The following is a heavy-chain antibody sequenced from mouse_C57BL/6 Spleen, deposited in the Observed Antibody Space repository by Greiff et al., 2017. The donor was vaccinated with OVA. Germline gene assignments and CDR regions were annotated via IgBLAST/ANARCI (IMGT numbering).Heavy chain of an antibody. J-gene: IGHJ2*01. CDR2: IDPNGGGT. CDR1: GYTFPSYW. Sequence: QVQLKQPGAELVKPGASVTLSCKASGYTFPSYWMHWVKQRPGRGLEWIGRIDPNGGGTKYNEKFKSKATLTVDRPSSTAYMQLSSLTSEDSAVYYCARCEGNDEDYWGQGTTLTVSS. CDR3: ARCEGNDEDY. D-gene: IGHD2-2*01. V-gene: IGHV1-72*01.